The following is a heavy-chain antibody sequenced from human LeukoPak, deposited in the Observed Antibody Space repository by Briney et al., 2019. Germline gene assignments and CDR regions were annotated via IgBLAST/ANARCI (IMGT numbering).Heavy chain of an antibody. CDR1: GFTFSSYA. J-gene: IGHJ5*02. V-gene: IGHV3-30-3*01. Sequence: PGGSLRLSCAASGFTFSSYAMHWVRQAPGKGLEWVAVISYDGSNKYYADSVKGRFTISRDNSKNTLYLQMNSLRAEDTAVYYCAKGGWSSWFDPWGQGTLVTVSS. CDR3: AKGGWSSWFDP. CDR2: ISYDGSNK. D-gene: IGHD3-10*01.